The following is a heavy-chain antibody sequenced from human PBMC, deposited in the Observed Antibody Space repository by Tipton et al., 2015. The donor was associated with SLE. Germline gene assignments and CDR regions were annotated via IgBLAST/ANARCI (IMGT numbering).Heavy chain of an antibody. V-gene: IGHV3-49*04. J-gene: IGHJ4*02. Sequence: SLRLSCAASGFTFSDYSLQWVRQAPGKGLEWVSFIRSKAYGGTTEYASSVKGRITISRDDSKSIAYLQMNSPKTEDTAVYYCTRGACSGGNCFFDYWGQGTLVTVSS. CDR3: TRGACSGGNCFFDY. D-gene: IGHD2-15*01. CDR2: IRSKAYGGTT. CDR1: GFTFSDYS.